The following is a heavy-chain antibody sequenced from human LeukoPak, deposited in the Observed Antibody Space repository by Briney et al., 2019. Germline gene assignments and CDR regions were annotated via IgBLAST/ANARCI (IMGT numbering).Heavy chain of an antibody. CDR3: ARRTPGPLIWYYDFWSGYGMDV. J-gene: IGHJ6*02. CDR1: GGSISSSSYY. V-gene: IGHV4-39*01. D-gene: IGHD3-3*01. CDR2: IYYSGST. Sequence: SETLSLTCTVSGGSISSSSYYWGWLRQPPGKGLEWIGSIYYSGSTYYHPFLKSRVTISVDTSKNQFSLKLSSVTAADTAVYYCARRTPGPLIWYYDFWSGYGMDVWGQGTTVTVSS.